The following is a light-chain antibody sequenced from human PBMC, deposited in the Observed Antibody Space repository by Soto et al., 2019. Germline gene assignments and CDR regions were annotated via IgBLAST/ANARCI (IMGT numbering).Light chain of an antibody. CDR2: DAS. V-gene: IGKV3-11*01. CDR3: QDGKNWPPGAT. J-gene: IGKJ4*01. Sequence: EIVLTQSPATLSLSPGERATLSCRASKNINTYLAWYQQKPGQAPSLLIYDASNRATGVTPRFSGRWSGTDFTLTIISLAPEDFAVYSCQDGKNWPPGATFGGGTRVEI. CDR1: KNINTY.